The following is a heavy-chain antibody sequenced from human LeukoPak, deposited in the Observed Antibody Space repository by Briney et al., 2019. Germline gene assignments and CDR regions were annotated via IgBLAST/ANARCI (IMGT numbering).Heavy chain of an antibody. CDR3: ARDHSTTWYGSAY. CDR1: GYTFTGYY. CDR2: INPNSGDT. Sequence: EASVKVSCKASGYTFTGYYLHWVRQAPGQGLEWMGWINPNSGDTNYAEKFQGRVTVTGDTPISTVYMQLTRLTSDDTGVYYCARDHSTTWYGSAYWGQGTLVTVSS. D-gene: IGHD6-13*01. V-gene: IGHV1-2*02. J-gene: IGHJ4*02.